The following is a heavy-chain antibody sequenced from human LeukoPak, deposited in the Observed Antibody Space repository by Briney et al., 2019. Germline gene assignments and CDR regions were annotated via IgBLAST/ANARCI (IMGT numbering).Heavy chain of an antibody. CDR2: ISAYNGNT. J-gene: IGHJ6*04. V-gene: IGHV1-18*04. D-gene: IGHD2-15*01. CDR1: GYTFTSYG. Sequence: ASVKVSCKASGYTFTSYGISWVRQAPGQGLEWMGWISAYNGNTNYAQKLQGRVTMTTDTSTSTAYMELRSLRSDDTAVYYCARDGDRYCSGGSCYCYYYGMDVWGKGTTVTVSS. CDR3: ARDGDRYCSGGSCYCYYYGMDV.